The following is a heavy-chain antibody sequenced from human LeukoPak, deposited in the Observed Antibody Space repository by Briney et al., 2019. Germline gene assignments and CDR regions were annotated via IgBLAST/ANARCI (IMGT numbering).Heavy chain of an antibody. V-gene: IGHV4-4*02. D-gene: IGHD1/OR15-1a*01. J-gene: IGHJ6*02. Sequence: SETLSLTCSVSIGPISSSKWWSWVRQSPVKGLEWIGEIYLHGTTNYNPSFTSRVTMSVDRSRNQFSLKLTSVTAADTAVYYCARQKWEQQGRDYYFNGLDVWGPGTTVIVSS. CDR1: IGPISSSKW. CDR3: ARQKWEQQGRDYYFNGLDV. CDR2: IYLHGTT.